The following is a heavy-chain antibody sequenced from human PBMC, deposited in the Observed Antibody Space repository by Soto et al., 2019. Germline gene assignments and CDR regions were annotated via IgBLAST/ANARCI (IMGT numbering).Heavy chain of an antibody. J-gene: IGHJ4*02. CDR1: GGSISGYY. D-gene: IGHD3-22*01. V-gene: IGHV4-59*12. Sequence: SETLSLTCSVSGGSISGYYWSWIRQSPGKGLEWIGYIHYSGSTYYNPSLKSRVTISVDTSKNQFSLKLSSVTAADTAVYYCARDGDYYDSSGYYWRYFDYWGQGTLVTVSS. CDR2: IHYSGST. CDR3: ARDGDYYDSSGYYWRYFDY.